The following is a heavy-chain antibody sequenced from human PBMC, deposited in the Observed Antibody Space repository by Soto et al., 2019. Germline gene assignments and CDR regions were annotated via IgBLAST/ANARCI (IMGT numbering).Heavy chain of an antibody. J-gene: IGHJ5*02. V-gene: IGHV3-23*01. Sequence: EVQLLESGGGLVQPGGSLRLSCAASGFTFSSNAMSWVRQAPGKGLDWVSTSSGSGGNTYYADSVKGRFTISRDNSKNTVYLQMSSLRAEDTAVYYCAKKGSYSSSNWFDPWGQGTLVTVSS. CDR3: AKKGSYSSSNWFDP. CDR2: SSGSGGNT. D-gene: IGHD6-6*01. CDR1: GFTFSSNA.